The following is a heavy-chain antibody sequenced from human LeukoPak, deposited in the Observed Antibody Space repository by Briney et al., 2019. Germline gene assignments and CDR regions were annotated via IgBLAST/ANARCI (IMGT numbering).Heavy chain of an antibody. CDR2: IFYSGTT. V-gene: IGHV4-59*11. J-gene: IGHJ4*02. D-gene: IGHD6-13*01. CDR3: ARGGSAAKYYFDC. Sequence: SETLSLTCTVSNDSISPLYWGWIRQPPGKGLEFIGYIFYSGTTNFNPSLKSRVTLSVDTSKNQFSLRLNSVTAADTAVYYCARGGSAAKYYFDCWGQGTLVTVSS. CDR1: NDSISPLY.